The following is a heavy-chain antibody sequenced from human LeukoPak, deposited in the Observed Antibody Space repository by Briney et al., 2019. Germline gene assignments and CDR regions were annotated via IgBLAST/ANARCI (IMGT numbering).Heavy chain of an antibody. CDR3: AKTDYYDSSGYYPTRRGPYMDV. J-gene: IGHJ6*03. CDR1: GYTFSDYY. Sequence: ASVKVSCKSSGYTFSDYYMHWVRQAPGLGLEWMGWINPDTGDTNFAQRFQGRVTMTRDTSINTAYMELSSLTSDDTAVYYCAKTDYYDSSGYYPTRRGPYMDVWGKGTTVTVSS. V-gene: IGHV1-2*02. CDR2: INPDTGDT. D-gene: IGHD3-22*01.